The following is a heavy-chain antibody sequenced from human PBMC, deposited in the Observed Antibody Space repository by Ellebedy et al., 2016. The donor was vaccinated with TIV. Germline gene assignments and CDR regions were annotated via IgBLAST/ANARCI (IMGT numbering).Heavy chain of an antibody. CDR2: IISKAYGGTM. D-gene: IGHD3-9*01. CDR3: GRVGHDNNVTGPIDY. J-gene: IGHJ4*02. CDR1: GFTFGDYG. V-gene: IGHV3-49*03. Sequence: GESLKISCTTSGFTFGDYGVSWFRQAPGQGLGWVSFIISKAYGGTMEFAASVKGRFAISRDDSRDIAYLQMNSLIIENTAVYYCGRVGHDNNVTGPIDYWGRGALVTVSS.